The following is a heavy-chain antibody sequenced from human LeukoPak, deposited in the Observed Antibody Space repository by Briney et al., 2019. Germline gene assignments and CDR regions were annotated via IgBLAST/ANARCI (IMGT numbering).Heavy chain of an antibody. D-gene: IGHD3-9*01. CDR1: GGSISSSHHY. CDR3: ARKNYDILTGHIYWYFDL. Sequence: SQTLSLTCNVSGGSISSSHHYWSWIRQHPGKGLEWIGYIYYSVRTYNNPSLKSRLTISVDTSKNHFSLNLSSVTAADTAVYYCARKNYDILTGHIYWYFDLWGRGTLVTVSS. CDR2: IYYSVRT. J-gene: IGHJ2*01. V-gene: IGHV4-31*03.